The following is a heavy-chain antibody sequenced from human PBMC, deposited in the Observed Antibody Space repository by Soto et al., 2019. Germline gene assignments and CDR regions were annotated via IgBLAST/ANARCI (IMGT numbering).Heavy chain of an antibody. D-gene: IGHD2-21*02. CDR1: GGSISSYY. V-gene: IGHV4-59*08. Sequence: PSETLSLTCTVSGGSISSYYWSWIRQPPGKGLEWIGYIYYSGSTNYNPSLKSRVTISVDTSKNQFSLKLSSVTAADTAVYYCARQIDCGGDCYTFDYWGQGTLVTVSS. CDR2: IYYSGST. CDR3: ARQIDCGGDCYTFDY. J-gene: IGHJ4*02.